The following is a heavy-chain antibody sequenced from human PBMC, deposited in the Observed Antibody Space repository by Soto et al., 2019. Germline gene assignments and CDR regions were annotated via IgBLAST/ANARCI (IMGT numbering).Heavy chain of an antibody. CDR2: MSAYNGNT. CDR3: VRDADYDCWSGDAQGPYYFDY. Sequence: ASVKVSCKASGYTFTSYGISWVRQAPGEGREWMGWMSAYNGNTNDAQKLQSRVTMTTDTSTSTAYMELRSLRSDETAVYYCVRDADYDCWSGDAQGPYYFDYWGQGTLVTVSS. CDR1: GYTFTSYG. D-gene: IGHD3-3*01. J-gene: IGHJ4*02. V-gene: IGHV1-18*01.